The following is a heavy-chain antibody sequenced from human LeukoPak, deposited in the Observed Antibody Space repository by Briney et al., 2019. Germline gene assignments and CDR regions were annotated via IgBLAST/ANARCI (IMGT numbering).Heavy chain of an antibody. CDR3: ARGRDYDILTGYYRYYYYGMDV. V-gene: IGHV1-8*01. J-gene: IGHJ6*02. CDR1: RYTFTSYD. D-gene: IGHD3-9*01. Sequence: ASVKVSCKASRYTFTSYDINWVRQAPGQGLEWMGWMNPNSGNTGYAQKFQGRVTMTRNTSISTAYMELSSLRSEDTAVYYCARGRDYDILTGYYRYYYYGMDVWGQGTKVTVSS. CDR2: MNPNSGNT.